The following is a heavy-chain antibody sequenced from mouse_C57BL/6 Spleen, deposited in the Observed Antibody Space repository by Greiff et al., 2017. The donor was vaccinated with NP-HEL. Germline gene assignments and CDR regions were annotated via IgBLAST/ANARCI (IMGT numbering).Heavy chain of an antibody. D-gene: IGHD3-2*02. CDR2: INPNNGGT. CDR1: GYTFTDYY. V-gene: IGHV1-26*01. Sequence: EVQLQQSGPELVKPGASVKISCKASGYTFTDYYMNWVKQSHGKSLEWIGDINPNNGGTSYNQKFKGKATLTVDKSSSTAYMELRSLTSEDSAVYYCASLSSGIDYAMDYWGQGTSVTVSS. J-gene: IGHJ4*01. CDR3: ASLSSGIDYAMDY.